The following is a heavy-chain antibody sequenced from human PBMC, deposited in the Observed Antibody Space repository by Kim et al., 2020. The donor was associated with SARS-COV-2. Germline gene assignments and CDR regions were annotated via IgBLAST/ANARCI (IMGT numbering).Heavy chain of an antibody. CDR3: ARVLGGGSGSYPQSIYYYYDYGMDV. D-gene: IGHD3-10*01. J-gene: IGHJ6*02. CDR1: GFTFSSYW. CDR2: IKQDGSEK. V-gene: IGHV3-7*03. Sequence: GGSLRLSCAASGFTFSSYWMSWVRQAPGKGLEWVANIKQDGSEKYYVDSVKGRFTISRDNAKNSLYLQMNSLRAEDTAVYYCARVLGGGSGSYPQSIYYYYDYGMDVWGQGTTVTVSS.